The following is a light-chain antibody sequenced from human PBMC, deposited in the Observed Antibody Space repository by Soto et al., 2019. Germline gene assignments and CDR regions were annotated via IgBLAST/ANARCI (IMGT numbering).Light chain of an antibody. CDR3: AAWDGALNGVV. CDR2: TNN. J-gene: IGLJ3*02. CDR1: TSNIGSNT. V-gene: IGLV1-44*01. Sequence: SVLTQPPSASGTPGQTVTISCSGSTSNIGSNTVNWYHQVPGTAPKLLIYTNNLRPSGVPDRFSASVSGTSASLAISHLQSEDEGDFYCAAWDGALNGVVFGGGTKLTVL.